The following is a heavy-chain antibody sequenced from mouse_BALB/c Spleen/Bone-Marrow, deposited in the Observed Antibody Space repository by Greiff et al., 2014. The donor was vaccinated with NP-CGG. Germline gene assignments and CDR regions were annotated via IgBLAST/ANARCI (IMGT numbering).Heavy chain of an antibody. J-gene: IGHJ2*01. V-gene: IGHV3-6*02. CDR2: ISYDGYN. Sequence: EVKLVESGPGLVKPSQSLSLICSVTGYSITSGYYWNWIRQFPGNKREWMGYISYDGYNKYDPSLKNRISITRDTSENQFFLKLSSVTTEDTATYYCARDPHYGDYLGDYWGQGTTLTVSS. D-gene: IGHD2-13*01. CDR3: ARDPHYGDYLGDY. CDR1: GYSITSGYY.